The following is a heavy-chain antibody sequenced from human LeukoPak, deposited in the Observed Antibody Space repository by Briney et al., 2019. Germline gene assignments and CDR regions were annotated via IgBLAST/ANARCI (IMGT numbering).Heavy chain of an antibody. Sequence: SETLSLTCAVYGGSFSGYYWSWIRQPPGKGLEWIGEINHSGRTNYNPSLKSRVTIPVDTSKNQFSLKLSSVTAADTAVYYCARAARDDWVDPWGQGTLVTVSS. CDR2: INHSGRT. J-gene: IGHJ5*02. CDR1: GGSFSGYY. V-gene: IGHV4-34*01. CDR3: ARAARDDWVDP.